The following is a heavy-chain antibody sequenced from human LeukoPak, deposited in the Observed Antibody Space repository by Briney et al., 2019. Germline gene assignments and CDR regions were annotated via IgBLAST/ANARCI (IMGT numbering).Heavy chain of an antibody. D-gene: IGHD3-10*01. CDR2: INHSGST. Sequence: PSETLSLTCAVYGGSFSGYYWSWIRQPPGKGLEWIGEINHSGSTNYNPSLKSRVTISVDTSKNQFSLKLSPVTAADTAVYYCARGRGYYYGSGSYSRFLDYWGQGTLVTVSS. CDR3: ARGRGYYYGSGSYSRFLDY. V-gene: IGHV4-34*01. J-gene: IGHJ4*02. CDR1: GGSFSGYY.